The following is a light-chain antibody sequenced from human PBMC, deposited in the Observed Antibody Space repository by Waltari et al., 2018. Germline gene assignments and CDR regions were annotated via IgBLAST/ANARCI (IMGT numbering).Light chain of an antibody. V-gene: IGLV4-69*01. Sequence: QLVLTQSPSASASLGASVKLTCTLSSGHSNYAIAWHQQQPKKGPRYLMKLNSDGSHTNGDGLPDRFSGSSSGAERFLTISSLQSEDEGDYYCQTWDTDIHVVFGGGTKLIVL. CDR1: SGHSNYA. CDR3: QTWDTDIHVV. CDR2: LNSDGSH. J-gene: IGLJ2*01.